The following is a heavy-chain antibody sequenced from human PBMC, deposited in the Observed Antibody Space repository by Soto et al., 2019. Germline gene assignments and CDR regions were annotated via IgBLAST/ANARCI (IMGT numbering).Heavy chain of an antibody. D-gene: IGHD3-3*01. J-gene: IGHJ6*02. V-gene: IGHV4-30-4*01. Sequence: PSETLSLTCTVSGGSISSGDYYWSWIRQPPGKGLEWIGYIYYSGSTYYNPSLKSRVTISVDTSKDQFSLKLSSVTAADTAVYYCARAVYLPGGHEDFWSGYEAKQPLGYGMDVWGQGTTVTVSS. CDR2: IYYSGST. CDR1: GGSISSGDYY. CDR3: ARAVYLPGGHEDFWSGYEAKQPLGYGMDV.